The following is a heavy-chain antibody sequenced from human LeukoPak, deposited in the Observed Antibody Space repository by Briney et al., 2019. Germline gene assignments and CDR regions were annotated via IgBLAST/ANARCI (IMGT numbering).Heavy chain of an antibody. Sequence: ASVKVSCKASGYVFTGYYIHWVRQAPGQGLEWMGWINPNSGGTNYEQKFQGRVTMTRDTSITTVYMELDRLTNDDTAVYYCARALSYSSPLDYWGRETLVTVSS. CDR1: GYVFTGYY. J-gene: IGHJ4*02. CDR3: ARALSYSSPLDY. CDR2: INPNSGGT. V-gene: IGHV1-2*02. D-gene: IGHD6-19*01.